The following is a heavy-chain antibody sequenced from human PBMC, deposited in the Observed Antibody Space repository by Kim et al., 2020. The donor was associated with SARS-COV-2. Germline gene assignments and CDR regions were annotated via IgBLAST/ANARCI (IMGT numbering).Heavy chain of an antibody. Sequence: TYYDDSLKVLFTISRDNSKNMLNLKMNSRRAEDTAVYYCGDYHGAGSHYTYWGQGTLVTVSS. CDR2: T. V-gene: IGHV3-23*05. D-gene: IGHD3-10*01. J-gene: IGHJ4*02. CDR3: GDYHGAGSHYTY.